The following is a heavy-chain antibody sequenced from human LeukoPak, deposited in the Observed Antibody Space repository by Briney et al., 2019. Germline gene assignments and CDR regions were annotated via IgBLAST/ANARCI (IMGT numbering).Heavy chain of an antibody. CDR1: GFTFSGSA. J-gene: IGHJ4*02. D-gene: IGHD2-21*02. Sequence: GGSLRFSCAASGFTFSGSAMHWVRQASGKGLEWVGRIRSKANSYATAYAASVKGRFTISRDDSKNTAYLQMNSLKTEDTAVYYCTTCGGDCYLHYWGQGTLVTVSS. CDR3: TTCGGDCYLHY. CDR2: IRSKANSYAT. V-gene: IGHV3-73*01.